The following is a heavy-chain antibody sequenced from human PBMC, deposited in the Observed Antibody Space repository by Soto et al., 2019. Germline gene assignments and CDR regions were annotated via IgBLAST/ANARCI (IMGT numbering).Heavy chain of an antibody. V-gene: IGHV4-39*02. CDR2: IYYAGSP. Sequence: QLQLQESGPGLVKPSETLSLTCTVSGGSISSTGHYWGWIRQPPGKGLEWIGNIYYAGSPYYNPALKSRVTISVDTSKNDFSLTLTSVTAADTAVYYCARLRGVVTVDYWGQGALVTVSS. CDR3: ARLRGVVTVDY. CDR1: GGSISSTGHY. J-gene: IGHJ4*02. D-gene: IGHD2-21*02.